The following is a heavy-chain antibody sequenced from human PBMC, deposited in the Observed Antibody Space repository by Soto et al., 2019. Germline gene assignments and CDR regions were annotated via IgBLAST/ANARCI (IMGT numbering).Heavy chain of an antibody. V-gene: IGHV1-18*01. Sequence: APVKVSCKASGYTFTSYGISWRRLAPGQGLEWMGWISAYNGNTNYAQKLQGRVTMTTDTSTSTAYMELRSLRSDDTAVYYCARDLDTAMVRWFDPWGQGTLVTVSS. CDR2: ISAYNGNT. CDR1: GYTFTSYG. D-gene: IGHD5-18*01. J-gene: IGHJ5*02. CDR3: ARDLDTAMVRWFDP.